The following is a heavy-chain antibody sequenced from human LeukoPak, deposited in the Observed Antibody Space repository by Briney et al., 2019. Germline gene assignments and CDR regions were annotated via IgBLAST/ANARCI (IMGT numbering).Heavy chain of an antibody. D-gene: IGHD3-10*02. CDR1: GFTFSSYE. V-gene: IGHV3-48*03. Sequence: GGSLRHSCAASGFTFSSYEMNWVRQAPGKGLEWVSYISSSGSTIYYADSVKGRFTISRDNAKNSLYLQMNSLRAEDTAVYYCAELGITMIGGVWGKGTTVTISS. CDR3: AELGITMIGGV. J-gene: IGHJ6*04. CDR2: ISSSGSTI.